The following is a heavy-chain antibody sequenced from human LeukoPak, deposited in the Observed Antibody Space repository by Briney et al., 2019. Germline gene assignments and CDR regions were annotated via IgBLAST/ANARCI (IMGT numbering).Heavy chain of an antibody. Sequence: SETLSLTCAVSGGSISSGGYSWSWIRQPPGKGLEWIGYIYYSGSTYYNPSLKSRVTISVDTSKNQFSLKLSSVTAADTAVYYCATSGWLVYWGQGTLVTVSS. D-gene: IGHD6-19*01. CDR2: IYYSGST. CDR3: ATSGWLVY. J-gene: IGHJ4*02. CDR1: GGSISSGGYS. V-gene: IGHV4-30-2*03.